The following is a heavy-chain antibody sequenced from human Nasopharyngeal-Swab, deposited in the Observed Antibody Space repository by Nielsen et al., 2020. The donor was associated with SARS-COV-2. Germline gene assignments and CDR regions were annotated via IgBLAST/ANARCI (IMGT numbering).Heavy chain of an antibody. Sequence: SLKISCAASGFTFRSYPMHLVRQAPGKGLEWVTVISYDVSNKYYADSVKGRFTISSDNSKNTLYLQMNSLRAEDTAVYYCARDPDDYVWGGKGVFDYWGKGTLVTVSS. CDR1: GFTFRSYP. J-gene: IGHJ4*02. V-gene: IGHV3-30-3*01. CDR3: ARDPDDYVWGGKGVFDY. D-gene: IGHD3-16*01. CDR2: ISYDVSNK.